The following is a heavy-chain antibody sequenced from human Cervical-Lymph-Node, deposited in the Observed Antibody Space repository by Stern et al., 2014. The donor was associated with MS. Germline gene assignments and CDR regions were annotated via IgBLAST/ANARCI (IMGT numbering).Heavy chain of an antibody. CDR3: ARARVGDYARSPHLDS. J-gene: IGHJ4*02. D-gene: IGHD4-17*01. Sequence: EVQLVESGGGLVKPGESLRLSCDASGFTFSHSSINWVRPAPGKGLEWISSLSNNSTHTYYADSVEGRFTISRDSAKDSVSLHMVSLRAEDTAVYYCARARVGDYARSPHLDSWGQGTLVTVAS. V-gene: IGHV3-21*02. CDR1: GFTFSHSS. CDR2: LSNNSTHT.